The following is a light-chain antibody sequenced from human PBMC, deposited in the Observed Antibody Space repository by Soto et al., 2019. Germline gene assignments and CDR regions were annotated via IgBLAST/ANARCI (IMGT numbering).Light chain of an antibody. V-gene: IGLV2-14*01. CDR1: SSDIGGYNY. Sequence: QSALTQPASVSGSPGPSITISCTGTSSDIGGYNYVSWYQQNPGKAPKVLIYDVTNRPSGVSNRFSGSKSGDTASLTTSGLQAEDEADYYCSSHTSSSTLYVFGTGTKVTVL. J-gene: IGLJ1*01. CDR3: SSHTSSSTLYV. CDR2: DVT.